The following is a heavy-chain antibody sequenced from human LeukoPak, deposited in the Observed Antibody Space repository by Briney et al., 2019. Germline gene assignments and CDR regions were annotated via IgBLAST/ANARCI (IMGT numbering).Heavy chain of an antibody. Sequence: NPSETLSLTCAVYGGSFSGYYWSWIRQPPGKGLEWIGEINHSGSTNYNPSLKSRVTISVDTSKNQFSLKLSSVTAAHTAVYYCARGGMATIFALFHWGQGTLVTVSS. CDR1: GGSFSGYY. CDR3: ARGGMATIFALFH. J-gene: IGHJ4*02. CDR2: INHSGST. D-gene: IGHD5-24*01. V-gene: IGHV4-34*01.